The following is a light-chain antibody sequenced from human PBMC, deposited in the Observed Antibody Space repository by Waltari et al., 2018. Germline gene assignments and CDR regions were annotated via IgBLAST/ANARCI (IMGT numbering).Light chain of an antibody. CDR3: QVWDSSSDHWV. CDR1: NIGSRS. J-gene: IGLJ3*02. CDR2: DDS. Sequence: SYVLTQPPSVSVAPGQTARITCGGNNIGSRSVHWYPQKPGQAPVPVVFDDSDRPSGTPERFSGSNSGNTATLTISRVEAGDEADYYCQVWDSSSDHWVFGGGTKLTVL. V-gene: IGLV3-21*02.